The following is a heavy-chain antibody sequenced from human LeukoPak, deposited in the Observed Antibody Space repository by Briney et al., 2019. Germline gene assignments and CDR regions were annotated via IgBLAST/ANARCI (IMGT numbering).Heavy chain of an antibody. CDR2: IYYSGST. D-gene: IGHD3-22*01. CDR1: GGSISSGSYY. J-gene: IGHJ4*02. CDR3: ARTYYYDSSGPYY. Sequence: PSQTLSLTCTVSGGSISSGSYYWSWIRQPPGKGLEWIGYIYYSGSTFYNPSLESRVTISVDTSKNQFSLKLSSVTAADTAVYYCARTYYYDSSGPYYWGQGTLVTVSS. V-gene: IGHV4-30-4*07.